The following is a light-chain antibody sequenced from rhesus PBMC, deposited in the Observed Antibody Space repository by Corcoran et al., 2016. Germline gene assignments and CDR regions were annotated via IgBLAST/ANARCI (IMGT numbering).Light chain of an antibody. CDR3: QQYYSTPYS. CDR1: QGLLYSSNNKNS. V-gene: IGKV4-1*01. Sequence: DLVMTQSPVSLAVSLGERVTINCKSSQGLLYSSNNKNSLTWYQQKPGKAPKLLIYLASTRESGVPNRCIGRGSGTDFTLTIRGLQAEDVTVYFCQQYYSTPYSFGQGTKVEIK. CDR2: LAS. J-gene: IGKJ2*01.